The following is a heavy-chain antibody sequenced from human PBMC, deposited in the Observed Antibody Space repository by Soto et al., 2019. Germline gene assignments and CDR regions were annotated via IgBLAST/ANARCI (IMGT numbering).Heavy chain of an antibody. J-gene: IGHJ3*02. V-gene: IGHV3-48*01. Sequence: GGSLRLSCAASGFTFSSYSMNWVRQAPGKGLEWVSYISSSSSTIYYADSVKGRFTISRDNAKNSLYLQMNSLRAEDTAVYYCARDRSIAARPSAFDIWGQGTMVTVSS. CDR3: ARDRSIAARPSAFDI. CDR1: GFTFSSYS. D-gene: IGHD6-6*01. CDR2: ISSSSSTI.